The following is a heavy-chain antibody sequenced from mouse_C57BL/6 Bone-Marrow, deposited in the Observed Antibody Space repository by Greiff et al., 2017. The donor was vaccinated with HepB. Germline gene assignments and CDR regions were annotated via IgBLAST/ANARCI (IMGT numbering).Heavy chain of an antibody. D-gene: IGHD2-5*01. CDR3: ARRQNYSKAWFAY. Sequence: VQLQQSGPELVKPGASVKIPCKASGYTFTDYNMDWVKQSHGKSLEWIGDINPNNGGTIYNQKFKGKATLTVDKSSSTAYMELRSLTSEDTAVYYCARRQNYSKAWFAYWGQGTLVTVSA. CDR2: INPNNGGT. V-gene: IGHV1-18*01. CDR1: GYTFTDYN. J-gene: IGHJ3*01.